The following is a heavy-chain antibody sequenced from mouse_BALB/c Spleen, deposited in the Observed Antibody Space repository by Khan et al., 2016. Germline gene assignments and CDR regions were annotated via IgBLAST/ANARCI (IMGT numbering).Heavy chain of an antibody. CDR1: GYSITSDYA. CDR2: ISYSGST. Sequence: VQLQQSGPGLVKPSQSLSLTCTVTGYSITSDYAWNWIRQFPGNKLEWMGYISYSGSTSYNPSLKSRISITRDTSKNQFFLQLNSVTNEDTATXYCARGNFYYGNYEFAYWGQGTLVTVSA. D-gene: IGHD2-1*01. J-gene: IGHJ3*01. V-gene: IGHV3-2*02. CDR3: ARGNFYYGNYEFAY.